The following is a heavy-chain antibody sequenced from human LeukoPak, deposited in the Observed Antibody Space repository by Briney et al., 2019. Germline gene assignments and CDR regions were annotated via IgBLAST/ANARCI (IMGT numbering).Heavy chain of an antibody. V-gene: IGHV1-2*02. CDR3: ARTDCGGGCRLIQH. CDR2: INPNSGGT. Sequence: ASVKVSCKASGYTFTDYYIHWVRQPPGQGLEWMGWINPNSGGTNCAQKFQGRVTMTRDTSISTAYMEVSGLTSDDTAVYYCARTDCGGGCRLIQHWGQATPVTVSS. D-gene: IGHD2-21*01. J-gene: IGHJ1*01. CDR1: GYTFTDYY.